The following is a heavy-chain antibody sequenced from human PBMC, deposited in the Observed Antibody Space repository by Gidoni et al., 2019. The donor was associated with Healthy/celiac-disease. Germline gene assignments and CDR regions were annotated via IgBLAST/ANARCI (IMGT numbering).Heavy chain of an antibody. D-gene: IGHD3-10*01. CDR1: GGSISSGGYY. Sequence: QVQLQESGPGLVKPSQTLSLTCTVSGGSISSGGYYWSWIRQHPGKGLEWIGYIYYSGSIYYNPSLKSRVTISVDTSKNQFSLKLSSVTAADTAVYYCARVSKFSSITMVRGVENYWGQGTLVTVSS. V-gene: IGHV4-31*03. J-gene: IGHJ4*02. CDR3: ARVSKFSSITMVRGVENY. CDR2: IYYSGSI.